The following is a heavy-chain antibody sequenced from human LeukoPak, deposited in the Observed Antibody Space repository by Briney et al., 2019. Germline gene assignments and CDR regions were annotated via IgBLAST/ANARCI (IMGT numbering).Heavy chain of an antibody. CDR2: ISGSGGST. J-gene: IGHJ4*02. CDR3: AKDHRDSSGYYLLPHY. D-gene: IGHD3-22*01. CDR1: GFTFSSYA. V-gene: IGHV3-23*01. Sequence: PGGSLRLSCAASGFTFSSYAMSWVRQAPGKGLEWVSAISGSGGSTYYADSVKGRFTISRDNSKNTLYLQMNSLRAEDTAVYYCAKDHRDSSGYYLLPHYWGQGTLVTVSS.